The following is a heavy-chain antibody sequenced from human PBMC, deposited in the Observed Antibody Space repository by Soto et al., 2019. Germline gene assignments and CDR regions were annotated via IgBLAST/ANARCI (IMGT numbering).Heavy chain of an antibody. CDR1: GGTFSSYA. CDR3: ARDQPGELVFNY. Sequence: SCKASGGTFSSYAISWVRQAPGQGLEWMGGIIPIFGTANYAQKFQGRVTITADESTSTAYMELRSLRSDDTAVYYCARDQPGELVFNYWGQGTLVTVSS. CDR2: IIPIFGTA. V-gene: IGHV1-69*01. J-gene: IGHJ4*02. D-gene: IGHD1-26*01.